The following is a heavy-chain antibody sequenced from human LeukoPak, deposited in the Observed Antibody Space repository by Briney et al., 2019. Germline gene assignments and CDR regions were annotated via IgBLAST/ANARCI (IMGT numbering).Heavy chain of an antibody. V-gene: IGHV1-69*05. CDR3: ARDFYYDTSGGGLT. Sequence: SVKVSCKASGGTFSGYGINWVRQAPGQGLEWMGRVVPMSGTANYAQKFQGRVTITTDESTSTTYMELTSLRSEDTAVYYCARDFYYDTSGGGLTWGQGTMVTVSS. CDR2: VVPMSGTA. D-gene: IGHD3-22*01. J-gene: IGHJ3*01. CDR1: GGTFSGYG.